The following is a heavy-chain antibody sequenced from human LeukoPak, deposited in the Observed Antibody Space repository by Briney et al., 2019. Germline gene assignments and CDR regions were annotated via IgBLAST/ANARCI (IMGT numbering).Heavy chain of an antibody. J-gene: IGHJ5*02. CDR1: GFTFSNYA. Sequence: PGGSLRLSCAASGFTFSNYAMSWVRQAPGRGLEWVSAISGSGGSTYHADSARGRFTISRDNSKNTLYLQMNSLRVEDTAVYYCAKDRDISGRWAVPWGQGTLVTVSS. CDR2: ISGSGGST. D-gene: IGHD3-22*01. CDR3: AKDRDISGRWAVP. V-gene: IGHV3-23*01.